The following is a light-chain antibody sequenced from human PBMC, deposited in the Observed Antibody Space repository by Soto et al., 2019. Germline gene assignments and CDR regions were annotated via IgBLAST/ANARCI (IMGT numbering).Light chain of an antibody. CDR1: QSISIY. V-gene: IGKV1-39*01. CDR3: QQSYSTLRT. Sequence: DIQMTQSPSSLSASVGDRVTITCRASQSISIYLNWYQQKPGEAPRLLMYGASSLQSGVPSRFSGSGSGKDFTLTISSLQPEEFATYYCQQSYSTLRTFGQGTKVEIK. CDR2: GAS. J-gene: IGKJ1*01.